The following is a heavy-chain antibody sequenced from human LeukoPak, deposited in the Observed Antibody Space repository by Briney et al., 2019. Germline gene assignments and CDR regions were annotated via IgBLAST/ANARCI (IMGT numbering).Heavy chain of an antibody. D-gene: IGHD6-6*01. J-gene: IGHJ3*02. CDR2: IYYSGST. CDR1: GGSISSYY. Sequence: PSETLSLTCTVSGGSISSYYWSWIRQPPGKGLEWIGYIYYSGSTNYNPSLKSRVTISVDTSKNQFSLKLSSVTAADTAVYYCARSRPVHAFDIWGQGTMVTVSS. CDR3: ARSRPVHAFDI. V-gene: IGHV4-59*01.